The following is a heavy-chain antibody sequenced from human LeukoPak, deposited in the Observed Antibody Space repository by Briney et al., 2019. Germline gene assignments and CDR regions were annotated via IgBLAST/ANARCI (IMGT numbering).Heavy chain of an antibody. V-gene: IGHV3-30-3*01. J-gene: IGHJ4*02. CDR2: ISYDGSNK. CDR3: ARDKVTISLTPTFDY. CDR1: GFTFSSYA. D-gene: IGHD3-3*01. Sequence: GGSLRLSCAASGFTFSSYAMHWVRQAPGKGLEWVAVISYDGSNKYYADSVKGRFTISRDNSKNTLYLQMNSLRAEDTAVYYCARDKVTISLTPTFDYWGQGTLVTVSS.